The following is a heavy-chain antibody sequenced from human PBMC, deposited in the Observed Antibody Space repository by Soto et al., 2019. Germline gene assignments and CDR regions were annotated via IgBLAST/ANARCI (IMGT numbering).Heavy chain of an antibody. Sequence: QMHLQESGPGLVKPSETLSLTCTVSGGSVTSDEDYWTWIRQSPGKGLEWIGYISNSGSTGYNPSRKTRISLSVNRSKNQFTLRLTSVTAADTAVDFCSTESGSTSGYLDHWGQGTQVTVSS. CDR3: STESGSTSGYLDH. V-gene: IGHV4-30-4*01. CDR2: ISNSGST. J-gene: IGHJ4*02. CDR1: GGSVTSDEDY. D-gene: IGHD1-26*01.